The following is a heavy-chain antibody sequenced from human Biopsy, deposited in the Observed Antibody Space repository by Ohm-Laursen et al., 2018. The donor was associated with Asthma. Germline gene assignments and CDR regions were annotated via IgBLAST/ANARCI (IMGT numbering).Heavy chain of an antibody. D-gene: IGHD3-22*01. CDR2: IYYSGST. CDR1: YGSITSGGYY. CDR3: ARAQDYYDSRGYYRSFDY. V-gene: IGHV4-31*03. Sequence: TLSLTCTVSYGSITSGGYYWTWIRQHPGKGLEWIGFIYYSGSTYYNPSLKSRVSISIDTSKNQFSLKLGSVTAADTAVYYCARAQDYYDSRGYYRSFDYWSQGTLVTVSS. J-gene: IGHJ4*02.